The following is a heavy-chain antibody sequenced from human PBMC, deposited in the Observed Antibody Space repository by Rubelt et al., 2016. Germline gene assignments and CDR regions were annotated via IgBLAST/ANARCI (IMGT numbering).Heavy chain of an antibody. Sequence: QLQLQESGPGLVKPSETLSLTCTVSGGSISSSSYYWGWIRQPPGKGLEWIGEINHSGSTNYNPALQQRVHISVDKSKNQCSLKLSSVTAADTAGYYCARMAGNYYGMDVWGQGTTVTVSS. V-gene: IGHV4-39*07. CDR3: ARMAGNYYGMDV. J-gene: IGHJ6*02. CDR2: INHSGST. D-gene: IGHD5-24*01. CDR1: GGSISSSSYY.